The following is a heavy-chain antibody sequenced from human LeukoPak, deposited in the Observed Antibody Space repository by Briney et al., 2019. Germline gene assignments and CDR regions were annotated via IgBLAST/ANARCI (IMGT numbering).Heavy chain of an antibody. CDR2: IYYTGST. D-gene: IGHD4-17*01. CDR3: ARYGDYDSWFDP. V-gene: IGHV4-30-4*01. J-gene: IGHJ5*02. CDR1: GDSVSSGDHY. Sequence: SETLSLTCTVSGDSVSSGDHYWGWIRQSPGKGLEWIGYIYYTGSTYYKPSLKSRVTISVDTSKNQFSLKLSSVTAADTAVYYCARYGDYDSWFDPWGQGTLVTVSS.